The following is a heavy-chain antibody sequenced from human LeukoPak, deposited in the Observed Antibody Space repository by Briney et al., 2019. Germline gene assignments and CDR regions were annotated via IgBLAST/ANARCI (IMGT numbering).Heavy chain of an antibody. CDR3: GGGEKISDFLLVYPKNWSAP. D-gene: IGHD3-3*01. Sequence: GASVKVSCKTSGYTFTDYNMHWVRQAPGQGLEWMGWINPNNGGTNYTEKFQGRVTMTRDTSISTAYMELSRLRSDDTAVYHCGGGEKISDFLLVYPKNWSAPGAQEPRVPVPP. CDR2: INPNNGGT. J-gene: IGHJ5*02. CDR1: GYTFTDYN. V-gene: IGHV1-2*02.